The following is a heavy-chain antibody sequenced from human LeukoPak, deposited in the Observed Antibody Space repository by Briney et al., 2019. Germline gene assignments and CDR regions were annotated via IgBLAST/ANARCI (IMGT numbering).Heavy chain of an antibody. V-gene: IGHV3-23*01. CDR1: GFTFNNCA. CDR3: AKDRPGDYSTYWYFDL. Sequence: PGGSLRLSCAASGFTFNNCAMSWVRQAPGKGLEWVSGISESGSSTDYADSVKGRFTISGDNSKNTLYLQMDSLRAEDTAIYHCAKDRPGDYSTYWYFDLWGRGTLVTVSS. D-gene: IGHD4-11*01. CDR2: ISESGSST. J-gene: IGHJ2*01.